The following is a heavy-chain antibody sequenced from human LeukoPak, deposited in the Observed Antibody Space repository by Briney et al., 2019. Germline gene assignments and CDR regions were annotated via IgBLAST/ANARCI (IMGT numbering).Heavy chain of an antibody. J-gene: IGHJ5*02. V-gene: IGHV4-39*01. Sequence: PSETLSLTCTVSGGSISSSSYYWGWIRQPPGKGLEWIGSIYYSGSTYYNPSLKSRVTISVDTSKNQFSLKLSSVTAADTAVYYCARGFTTFIDWYNWFDPWGQGTLVTVSS. CDR3: ARGFTTFIDWYNWFDP. CDR2: IYYSGST. CDR1: GGSISSSSYY. D-gene: IGHD3-3*01.